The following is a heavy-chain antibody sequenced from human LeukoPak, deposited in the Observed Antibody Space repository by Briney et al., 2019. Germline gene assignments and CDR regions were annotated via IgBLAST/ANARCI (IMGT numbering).Heavy chain of an antibody. D-gene: IGHD3-22*01. CDR3: AKDGYGVVVITD. Sequence: GRSLRLSCAASGFTFSSYGLHWVRQAPGKGLEWVAVISYDGSNKYYADSVKGRFTISRDNSKNTLYLQMNSLRAEDTAVYYCAKDGYGVVVITDWGQGTLATVSS. V-gene: IGHV3-30*18. CDR2: ISYDGSNK. CDR1: GFTFSSYG. J-gene: IGHJ4*02.